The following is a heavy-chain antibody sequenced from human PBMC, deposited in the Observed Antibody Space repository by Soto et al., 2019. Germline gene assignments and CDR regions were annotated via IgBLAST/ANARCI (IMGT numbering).Heavy chain of an antibody. CDR2: TSYDGGNN. D-gene: IGHD3-16*01. CDR3: ARWGTTGGLDV. CDR1: GFTFRSYV. J-gene: IGHJ4*02. Sequence: QVQLVESGGGVVQPGTSLRLSCVGSGFTFRSYVIHWVRQAPGKGLEWVALTSYDGGNNFYGDSVKGRFTISRDNSRNTVELQMDSRRLEDTALYYCARWGTTGGLDVWGQGTLVSVSS. V-gene: IGHV3-33*05.